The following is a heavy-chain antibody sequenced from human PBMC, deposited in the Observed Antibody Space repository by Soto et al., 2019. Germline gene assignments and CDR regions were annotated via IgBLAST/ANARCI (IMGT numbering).Heavy chain of an antibody. CDR2: ISGSGGST. D-gene: IGHD6-19*01. J-gene: IGHJ5*02. V-gene: IGHV3-23*01. Sequence: PGGSLRLSCAASGFTFSSYAMSWVRQAPGKGLEWVSAISGSGGSTYYADSVKGRFTISRDNSKNTLYLQMNSLRAEDTAVYYCATAFWQWLENNWFDPWGQGTLVTVSS. CDR1: GFTFSSYA. CDR3: ATAFWQWLENNWFDP.